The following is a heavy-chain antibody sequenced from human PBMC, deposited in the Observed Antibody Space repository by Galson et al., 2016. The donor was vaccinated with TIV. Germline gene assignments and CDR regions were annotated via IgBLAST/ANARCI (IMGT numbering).Heavy chain of an antibody. Sequence: VKVSCKVSGYIFTERFIHWVRQAPGERPEWVGRVVPDNGETLHAEKFQGRVTMAADTSGDTAFMELSNLRSEDMAFFYCTTGGGSSGSYYFDFWGPGTLVTVSS. V-gene: IGHV1-69-2*01. J-gene: IGHJ4*02. D-gene: IGHD5-12*01. CDR3: TTGGGSSGSYYFDF. CDR1: GYIFTERF. CDR2: VVPDNGET.